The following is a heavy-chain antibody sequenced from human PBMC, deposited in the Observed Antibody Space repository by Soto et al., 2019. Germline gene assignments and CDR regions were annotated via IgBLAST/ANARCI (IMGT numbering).Heavy chain of an antibody. D-gene: IGHD3-16*01. CDR3: ARHSPRLIDV. J-gene: IGHJ4*02. V-gene: IGHV4-39*01. Sequence: PSETLSLTCTVSGGSVSSTFWYWGWIRQPPGNGLEWIGSIYTGSTYYNPSLKSRVTISVATSKNQFSLKLTSVTAADTAVYYCARHSPRLIDVSGQATVVTVSS. CDR2: IYTGST. CDR1: GGSVSSTFWY.